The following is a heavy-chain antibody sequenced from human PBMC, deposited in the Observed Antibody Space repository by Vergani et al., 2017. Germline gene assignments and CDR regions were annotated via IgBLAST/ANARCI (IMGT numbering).Heavy chain of an antibody. CDR3: LYYYGSGKTDY. J-gene: IGHJ4*02. CDR2: IYSGGST. CDR1: GFTVSRNY. D-gene: IGHD3-10*01. Sequence: EVQLVESGGGLIQPGGSLRLSCAASGFTVSRNYMSWVRQAPGKGLGGVSVIYSGGSTYYADSVKGRFTISRDNSKNTLYLQMNSLRAEDTAVYYCLYYYGSGKTDYWGQGTLVTVAS. V-gene: IGHV3-53*01.